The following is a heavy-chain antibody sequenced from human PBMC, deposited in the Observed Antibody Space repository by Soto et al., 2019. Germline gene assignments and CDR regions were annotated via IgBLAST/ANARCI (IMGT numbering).Heavy chain of an antibody. D-gene: IGHD6-19*01. Sequence: QLQLQESGPGLVKPSETLSLTCSVSDDSINSDKYYWGWIRQPPGKGLEWIGSIYYRGNAYYNPSLQTRVTISLDKSKSQFSLKLNSVPAADSAVYFCAWLEGLATISYSFDFWGPGALVTVSS. CDR2: IYYRGNA. CDR1: DDSINSDKYY. J-gene: IGHJ4*02. V-gene: IGHV4-39*01. CDR3: AWLEGLATISYSFDF.